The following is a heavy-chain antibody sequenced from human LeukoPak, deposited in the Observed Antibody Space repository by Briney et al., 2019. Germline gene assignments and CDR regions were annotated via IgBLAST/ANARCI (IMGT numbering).Heavy chain of an antibody. CDR3: TTHRPTAMVTMLDY. D-gene: IGHD5-18*01. Sequence: GGSLRLSCAASGFTFTYAWMNWVRQAPGKGLEWVGRIKSKTDGGTTDYAAPVKGRFTISRDDSKNTLFLQMNSLKTDDTAVYYCTTHRPTAMVTMLDYWGQGTLVTVSS. J-gene: IGHJ4*02. V-gene: IGHV3-15*01. CDR1: GFTFTYAW. CDR2: IKSKTDGGTT.